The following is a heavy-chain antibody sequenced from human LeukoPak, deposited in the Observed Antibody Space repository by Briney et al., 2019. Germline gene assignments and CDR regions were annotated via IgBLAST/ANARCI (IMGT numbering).Heavy chain of an antibody. CDR1: GFTFSSYA. D-gene: IGHD3-10*01. V-gene: IGHV3-23*01. J-gene: IGHJ4*02. CDR3: AKTLLTDFRGITSSYKSD. Sequence: GGSLRLSCAASGFTFSSYAMSWDRQAPGKGLDWVSVISAIGGTTSYAESVKGRFTISRDNSKNTLYLQMNSLRAEDTAVYYYAKTLLTDFRGITSSYKSDWGQGTLVTVSS. CDR2: ISAIGGTT.